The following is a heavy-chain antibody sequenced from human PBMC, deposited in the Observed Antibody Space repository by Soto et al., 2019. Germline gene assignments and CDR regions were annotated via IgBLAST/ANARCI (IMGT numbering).Heavy chain of an antibody. CDR2: IIPIFGTA. J-gene: IGHJ6*02. CDR1: GGTFSSYA. V-gene: IGHV1-69*01. Sequence: QVQLVQSGAEVKKPGSSVKVSCKASGGTFSSYASSWARQAPGQGLEWMEGIIPIFGTANYAQKFQGRVTITADESTSTAYMELSSLRSEDTAVYYCARAGVYSSSSDYYYGMDVWGQGTTVTVSS. CDR3: ARAGVYSSSSDYYYGMDV. D-gene: IGHD6-6*01.